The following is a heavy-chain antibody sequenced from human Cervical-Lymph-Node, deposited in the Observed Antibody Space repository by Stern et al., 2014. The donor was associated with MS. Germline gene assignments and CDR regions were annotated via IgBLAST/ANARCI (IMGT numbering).Heavy chain of an antibody. CDR3: VKDPTVAITPEFDS. CDR1: GFTFDDFA. V-gene: IGHV3-9*01. Sequence: EVQLVQSGGGLVQPGRSLRLSCAASGFTFDDFAMHWVRQAPGKGLEWVSGINWNSAAVGYADYVKGRFTISRENAKNSLYLLMNSLRPEDTALYYCVKDPTVAITPEFDSWGQGTRVTVSS. D-gene: IGHD4/OR15-4a*01. CDR2: INWNSAAV. J-gene: IGHJ4*02.